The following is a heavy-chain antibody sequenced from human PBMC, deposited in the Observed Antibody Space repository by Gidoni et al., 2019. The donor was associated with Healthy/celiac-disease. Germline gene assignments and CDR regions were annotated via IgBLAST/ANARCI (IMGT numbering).Heavy chain of an antibody. J-gene: IGHJ6*02. Sequence: VAVIWYDGSNKYYADSVKGRFTISRDNSKNTLYLQMNSLRAEDTAVYYCASQGVLRYFDWGSTYGMDVWGQGTTVTVSS. V-gene: IGHV3-33*01. CDR3: ASQGVLRYFDWGSTYGMDV. D-gene: IGHD3-9*01. CDR2: IWYDGSNK.